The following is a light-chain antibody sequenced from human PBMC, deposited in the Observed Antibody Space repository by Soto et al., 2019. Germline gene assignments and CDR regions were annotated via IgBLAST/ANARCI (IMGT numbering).Light chain of an antibody. V-gene: IGKV3-15*01. Sequence: EIVMTQSPATLSVSPGERATLSCRASQSVSSNLAWYQQKPGQAPRLLIYGASTRATGIPARFSGSGSGTEFTLTFSSLQSEDFAVYYCQQYNNWPFTFGPGTKVDIK. CDR1: QSVSSN. CDR2: GAS. J-gene: IGKJ3*01. CDR3: QQYNNWPFT.